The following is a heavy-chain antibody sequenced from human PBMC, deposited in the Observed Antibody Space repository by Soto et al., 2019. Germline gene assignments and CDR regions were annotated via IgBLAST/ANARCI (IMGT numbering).Heavy chain of an antibody. D-gene: IGHD1-1*01. J-gene: IGHJ6*02. CDR1: GFTFSSYS. V-gene: IGHV3-21*04. CDR2: ISSSSSYI. Sequence: EVQLVESGGGLVKPGGSLRLSCAASGFTFSSYSMNWVRQAPGKGLEWVSSISSSSSYIYYADSVKGRFTISRDNAKNSLYLQINRLSADDTAVYYCERDYTGTSYGMDVWGQGTTVTVCS. CDR3: ERDYTGTSYGMDV.